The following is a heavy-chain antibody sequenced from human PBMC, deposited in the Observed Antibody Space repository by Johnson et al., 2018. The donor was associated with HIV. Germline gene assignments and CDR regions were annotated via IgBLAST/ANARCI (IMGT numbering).Heavy chain of an antibody. CDR2: ISWDGGST. CDR3: ARSGSYYGAFDI. D-gene: IGHD1-26*01. V-gene: IGHV3-43D*03. CDR1: GFTFDDYA. Sequence: VQLVESGGVVVQPGGSLRLSCAASGFTFDDYAMHWVRQAPGKGLEWVSLISWDGGSTYYADSVKGRFTISRDNSKNSLYLQMNSLRAEDTAVYYCARSGSYYGAFDIWGQGTMVTVSS. J-gene: IGHJ3*02.